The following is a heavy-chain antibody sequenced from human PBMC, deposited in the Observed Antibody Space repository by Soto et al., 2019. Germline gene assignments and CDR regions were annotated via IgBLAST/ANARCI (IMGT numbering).Heavy chain of an antibody. CDR1: GGSISSYY. V-gene: IGHV4-59*08. J-gene: IGHJ4*02. D-gene: IGHD3-16*02. CDR3: ARRFIVGYFDY. CDR2: IYYSGST. Sequence: SETLSLTCTVSGGSISSYYWSWIRQPPGKGLEWIGYIYYSGSTNYNPSLKSRVTISVDTSKNQFSLKLSSVTAADTAVYYCARRFIVGYFDYWGQGTRVTVSS.